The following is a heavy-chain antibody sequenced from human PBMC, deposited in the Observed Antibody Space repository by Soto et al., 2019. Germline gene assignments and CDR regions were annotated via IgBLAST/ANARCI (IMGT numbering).Heavy chain of an antibody. V-gene: IGHV2-5*01. D-gene: IGHD3-3*01. CDR1: GFSLSTSGGG. CDR2: IFWNDEK. J-gene: IGHJ6*02. CDR3: AHRYYDFWSGYYGMDV. Sequence: QITLKESGPTLVNPTQTLTLTCTFSGFSLSTSGGGVGWIRQPPGKALAWLALIFWNDEKRYSPSLKTRLTITKDTSKNQVVLTMTNMAPVDTATYYCAHRYYDFWSGYYGMDVWGQGTTVTVSS.